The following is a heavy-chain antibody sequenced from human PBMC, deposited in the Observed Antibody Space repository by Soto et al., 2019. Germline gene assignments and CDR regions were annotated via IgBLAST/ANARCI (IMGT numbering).Heavy chain of an antibody. CDR2: INHSGST. D-gene: IGHD3-10*01. CDR3: ARGRLVRGRNWLDP. CDR1: GGSFSGYY. Sequence: SETLSLTCAVYGGSFSGYYWSWIRQPPGKGLEWIGEINHSGSTNYNPSLKSRVTISVDTSKNQFSLKLSSVTAADTAVYYCARGRLVRGRNWLDPWGQGTLVTVSS. V-gene: IGHV4-34*01. J-gene: IGHJ5*02.